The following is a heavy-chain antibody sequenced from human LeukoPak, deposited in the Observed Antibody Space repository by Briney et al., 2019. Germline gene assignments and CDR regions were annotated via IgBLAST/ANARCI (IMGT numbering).Heavy chain of an antibody. CDR3: VRGIVGATHFDY. CDR2: IYYSGST. J-gene: IGHJ4*02. Sequence: SQTLSLTCTVSGGSISSGDYYWSWIRQPPGKGLEWIGYIYYSGSTYYNPSLKSRVTISVDTSKNQFSLKLSSVTAADTAVYYCVRGIVGATHFDYWGQGTLVTVSS. CDR1: GGSISSGDYY. D-gene: IGHD1-26*01. V-gene: IGHV4-30-4*01.